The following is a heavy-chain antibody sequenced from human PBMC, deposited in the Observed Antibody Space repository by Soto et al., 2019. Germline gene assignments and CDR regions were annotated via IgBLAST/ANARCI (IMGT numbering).Heavy chain of an antibody. CDR3: ASGGGYDSFDY. J-gene: IGHJ4*02. D-gene: IGHD5-12*01. Sequence: QLQLQESGSGLVKTSETLSLTCTVSGASISYGGFSWSWIRQSPGKRLEWIGYISHLENTYFHPSLKGRLTMSIDRTRNQFSLELSSVTAADMAVYYCASGGGYDSFDYLGQGVLVTVSS. V-gene: IGHV4-30-2*06. CDR2: ISHLENT. CDR1: GASISYGGFS.